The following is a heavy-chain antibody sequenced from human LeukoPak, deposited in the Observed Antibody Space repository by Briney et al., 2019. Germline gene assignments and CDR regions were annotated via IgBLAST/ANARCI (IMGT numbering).Heavy chain of an antibody. CDR2: ISYDGSNK. J-gene: IGHJ4*02. CDR3: ARDPLYCGGDCYHDY. CDR1: GFTFSSYA. Sequence: GRSLRLSCAASGFTFSSYAMHWVRQAPGKGLEWVAVISYDGSNKYYADSVKGRFTISRDNSKNTLYLQMNSLRAEDTAVYYCARDPLYCGGDCYHDYWGQGTLVTVSS. V-gene: IGHV3-30*04. D-gene: IGHD2-21*02.